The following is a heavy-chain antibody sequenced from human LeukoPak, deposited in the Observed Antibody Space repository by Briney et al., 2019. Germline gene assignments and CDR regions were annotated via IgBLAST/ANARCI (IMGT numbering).Heavy chain of an antibody. CDR2: IYHSGST. V-gene: IGHV4-38-2*02. CDR3: AGLRMVATNYYYYMDV. CDR1: GYSISSGYY. Sequence: SETLSLTYTVSGYSISSGYYWGWIRQPPGKGLEWIGSIYHSGSTYYNPSLKSRVTISVDTSKNQFSLKLSSVTAADTAVYYCAGLRMVATNYYYYMDVWGKGTTVTVSS. D-gene: IGHD5-12*01. J-gene: IGHJ6*03.